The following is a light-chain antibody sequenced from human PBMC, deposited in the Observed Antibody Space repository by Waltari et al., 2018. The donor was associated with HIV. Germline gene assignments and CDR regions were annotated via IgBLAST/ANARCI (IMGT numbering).Light chain of an antibody. Sequence: QSALTQPASVSGSPGQSITISCTGTSSDVGGYNYVSWYQQHPGKAPNLRIYEVSNRPSGVSNRCSGSKSGNTASLTISGLQAECEADYYCSSYTSSSTVVFGGGTKLTVL. CDR1: SSDVGGYNY. V-gene: IGLV2-14*01. J-gene: IGLJ2*01. CDR2: EVS. CDR3: SSYTSSSTVV.